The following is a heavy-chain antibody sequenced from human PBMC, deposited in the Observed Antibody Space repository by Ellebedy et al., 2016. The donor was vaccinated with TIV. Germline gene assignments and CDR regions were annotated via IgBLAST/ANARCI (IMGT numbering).Heavy chain of an antibody. D-gene: IGHD1-1*01. J-gene: IGHJ4*02. CDR2: IPNEGSNE. Sequence: GESLKTSCAAPGFTFSNYVMHWVRQAPGKGLEWVGVIPNEGSNEHYTDSVKGRFIISSDKSKNTLYLQLNSLRPEDTAVYYCRGSTTYNFDYWGQGTLVTVSS. CDR3: RGSTTYNFDY. CDR1: GFTFSNYV. V-gene: IGHV3-30-3*01.